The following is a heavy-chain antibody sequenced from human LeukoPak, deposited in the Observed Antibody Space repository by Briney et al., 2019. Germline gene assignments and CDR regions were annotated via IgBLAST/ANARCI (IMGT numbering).Heavy chain of an antibody. CDR3: AKTGGCSGGSCYGDPRTVRGAFDY. CDR2: ISGSGGST. V-gene: IGHV3-23*01. J-gene: IGHJ4*02. Sequence: PGGSLRLSCAASGFTFSSYAMSWVRQAPGKGLEWVSAISGSGGSTYYADSVKGRFTISRDNSKNALYLQMNSLRAEDTAVYYCAKTGGCSGGSCYGDPRTVRGAFDYWGQGTLVTVSS. D-gene: IGHD2-15*01. CDR1: GFTFSSYA.